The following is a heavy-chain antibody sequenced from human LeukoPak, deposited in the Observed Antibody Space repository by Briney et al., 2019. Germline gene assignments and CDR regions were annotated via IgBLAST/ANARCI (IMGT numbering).Heavy chain of an antibody. V-gene: IGHV3-21*06. CDR2: ISPSSSYI. CDR1: GFTFSSST. D-gene: IGHD2-15*01. Sequence: PGGSLRLSCAASGFTFSSSTMNWVRQAPGKGLEFVSSISPSSSYIYYADSVKGRFTISRDDAKNSLFLQMNSLRAEDTAVYYCAREGGYFDYWGQGTLVTVSS. CDR3: AREGGYFDY. J-gene: IGHJ4*02.